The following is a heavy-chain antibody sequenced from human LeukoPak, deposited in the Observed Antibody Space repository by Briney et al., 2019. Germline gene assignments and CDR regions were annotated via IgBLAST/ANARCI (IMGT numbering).Heavy chain of an antibody. J-gene: IGHJ3*02. CDR1: GFTVSSYY. V-gene: IGHV3-53*01. Sequence: QTGGSLRLSCAASGFTVSSYYMSWVRQAPGKGLEWVSLIYSTGTTHYADSVNGRFTISRDNSKSTVYLQMNSLRAEDTAVYYCTTFCETDGYYAFDIWGQGTMVTVSS. D-gene: IGHD2-21*01. CDR3: TTFCETDGYYAFDI. CDR2: IYSTGTT.